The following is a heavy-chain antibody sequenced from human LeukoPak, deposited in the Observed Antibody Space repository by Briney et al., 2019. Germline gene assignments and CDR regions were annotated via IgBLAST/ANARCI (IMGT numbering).Heavy chain of an antibody. Sequence: ASVKVSCKVSGYTLTELSMHWVRQAPGKGLEWMGGFDPEDGETIYAQKFQGRVTMTEDTSTDTAYMELSSLRSEDTAVYYCATLVVRGVIISATLDYWGQGTLVTVSS. CDR2: FDPEDGET. D-gene: IGHD3-10*01. J-gene: IGHJ4*02. CDR1: GYTLTELS. V-gene: IGHV1-24*01. CDR3: ATLVVRGVIISATLDY.